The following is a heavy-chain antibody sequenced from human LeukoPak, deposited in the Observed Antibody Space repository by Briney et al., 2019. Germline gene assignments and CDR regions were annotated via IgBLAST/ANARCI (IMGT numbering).Heavy chain of an antibody. CDR1: GFTFSSYE. V-gene: IGHV3-23*01. D-gene: IGHD5-18*01. CDR3: AKRGAYSPPY. Sequence: PGGSLRLSCAASGFTFSSYEMNWVRQAPGKGLEWVSAISGSGGSTYYADSVKGRFTISRDDSKNTLYLQMNSLRAEDTAVYYCAKRGAYSPPYWGQGTLVTVSS. J-gene: IGHJ4*02. CDR2: ISGSGGST.